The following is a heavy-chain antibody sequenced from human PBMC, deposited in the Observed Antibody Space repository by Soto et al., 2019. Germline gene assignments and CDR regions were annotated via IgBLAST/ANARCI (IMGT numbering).Heavy chain of an antibody. CDR2: IYYSGYT. V-gene: IGHV4-39*01. Sequence: QLQLQESGPGLVKPSETLSLTCTVSGGSISSSSYYWGWIRQPPGKGLEWIGSIYYSGYTYYNPSLKSRVTISVDTSKNQFSLKLSSVTAADTAVYYCARHNGPLYVGYHYDMDVWGQGTTVTVSS. CDR1: GGSISSSSYY. CDR3: ARHNGPLYVGYHYDMDV. J-gene: IGHJ6*02. D-gene: IGHD3-16*01.